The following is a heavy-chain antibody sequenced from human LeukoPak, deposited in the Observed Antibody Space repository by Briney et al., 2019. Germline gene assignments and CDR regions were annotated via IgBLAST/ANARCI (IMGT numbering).Heavy chain of an antibody. V-gene: IGHV3-66*01. Sequence: GGSLRLSCAASGFTVSSNYMSWVRQAPGKGLEWVSVIYSGGSTYYADSVKGRFTISRDNSKNTLYLQMNSLRAEDTAVYYCARASREYDILTGYSRPYYFDYWGQGTLVTVSS. CDR2: IYSGGST. CDR1: GFTVSSNY. J-gene: IGHJ4*02. D-gene: IGHD3-9*01. CDR3: ARASREYDILTGYSRPYYFDY.